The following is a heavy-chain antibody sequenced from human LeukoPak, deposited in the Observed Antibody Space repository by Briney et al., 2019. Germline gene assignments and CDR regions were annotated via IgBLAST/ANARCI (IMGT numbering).Heavy chain of an antibody. J-gene: IGHJ4*02. CDR1: GFTFSIYA. CDR3: AKGRERFLEWLLPKRGYFDY. Sequence: PGGSLRLSCAASGFTFSIYAMSWVRQAPGKGLEWVSAISGSGSSTYYADSVKGRFTISRDNSKNTLYLQMNSLRAEDTAVYYCAKGRERFLEWLLPKRGYFDYWGQGTLVTVSS. D-gene: IGHD3-3*01. CDR2: ISGSGSST. V-gene: IGHV3-23*01.